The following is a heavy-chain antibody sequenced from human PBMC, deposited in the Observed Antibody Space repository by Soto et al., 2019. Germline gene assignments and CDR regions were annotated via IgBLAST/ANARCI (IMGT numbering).Heavy chain of an antibody. CDR1: GGTFSSYA. CDR2: IIPIFGTA. D-gene: IGHD6-13*01. Sequence: SVKVSCKSHGGTFSSYAISWVRYSHGRGLAWMGGIIPIFGTANYAQKFQGRVTINADKSTSTAYMELSSLRSEDTAVYYCALAAAGTGYYYYHRMDVWAQAITLTASS. J-gene: IGHJ6*02. CDR3: ALAAAGTGYYYYHRMDV. V-gene: IGHV1-69*06.